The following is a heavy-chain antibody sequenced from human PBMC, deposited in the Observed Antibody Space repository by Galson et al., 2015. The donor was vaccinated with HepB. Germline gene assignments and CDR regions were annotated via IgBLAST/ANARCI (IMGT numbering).Heavy chain of an antibody. CDR2: INFDGSST. CDR1: GFTFSSSW. D-gene: IGHD2-15*01. V-gene: IGHV3-74*01. J-gene: IGHJ4*02. Sequence: SLRLSCAASGFTFSSSWMHWVCHPPGKGLMWVSRINFDGSSTSYADSVKGRFTISRDNAKNTLYLQMNSLRAEDTAVYYCASGGYCSGGYCYFLNWGQGTLVTVSS. CDR3: ASGGYCSGGYCYFLN.